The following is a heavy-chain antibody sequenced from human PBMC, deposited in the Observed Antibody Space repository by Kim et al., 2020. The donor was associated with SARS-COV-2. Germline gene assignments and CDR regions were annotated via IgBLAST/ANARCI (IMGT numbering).Heavy chain of an antibody. CDR1: GYSFTSYW. D-gene: IGHD6-13*01. Sequence: GESLKISCKGSGYSFTSYWISWVRQMPGKGLEWMGRIDPSDSYTNYSPSFQGHVTISADKSISTAYLQWSSLKASDTAMYYCARQDSSSWYGGYYYYGMDVWGQGTTVTVSS. CDR3: ARQDSSSWYGGYYYYGMDV. CDR2: IDPSDSYT. V-gene: IGHV5-10-1*01. J-gene: IGHJ6*02.